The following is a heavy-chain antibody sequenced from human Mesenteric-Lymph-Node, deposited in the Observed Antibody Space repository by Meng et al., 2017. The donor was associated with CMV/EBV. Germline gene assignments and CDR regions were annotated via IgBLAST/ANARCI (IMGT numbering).Heavy chain of an antibody. V-gene: IGHV3-23*01. CDR3: AKDVAAAGTGYYFDY. Sequence: GESLKISCAASGFTFSSYAMSWVRQAPGKGLEWVSAIRGSGGSTYYADSVKGRFTISRDNSKNTLYLQMNSLRAEDTAVYYCAKDVAAAGTGYYFDYWGQGTLVTVSS. CDR1: GFTFSSYA. J-gene: IGHJ4*02. D-gene: IGHD6-13*01. CDR2: IRGSGGST.